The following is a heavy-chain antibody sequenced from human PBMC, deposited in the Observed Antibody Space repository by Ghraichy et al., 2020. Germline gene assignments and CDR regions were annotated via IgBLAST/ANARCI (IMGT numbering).Heavy chain of an antibody. V-gene: IGHV4-39*01. CDR1: GGSISSYSDY. J-gene: IGHJ5*02. D-gene: IGHD1-14*01. CDR3: ARNKTGNFAGWFDP. CDR2: IYNSVST. Sequence: SETLSLTCTVSGGSISSYSDYWGWLRQPPGKGPEWIGRIYNSVSTHYNPSLKSRVTISIDTSKDQFSLRLTSVTAAGTAIYYCARNKTGNFAGWFDPWGQGSLVIVSS.